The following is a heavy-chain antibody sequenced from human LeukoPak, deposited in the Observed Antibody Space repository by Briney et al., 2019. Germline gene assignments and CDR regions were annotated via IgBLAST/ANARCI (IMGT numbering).Heavy chain of an antibody. Sequence: PGGSLRLSCRVSGFTVSSNSMSWVRQAPGEGLEWVSFIYSDSTHYSDSVKGRFTISRDNSTNTLYLQMNSLRAEDPAVYYCARRAGAYSHPYDYWGQGTLVTVSS. D-gene: IGHD4/OR15-4a*01. J-gene: IGHJ4*02. CDR2: IYSDST. V-gene: IGHV3-53*01. CDR1: GFTVSSNS. CDR3: ARRAGAYSHPYDY.